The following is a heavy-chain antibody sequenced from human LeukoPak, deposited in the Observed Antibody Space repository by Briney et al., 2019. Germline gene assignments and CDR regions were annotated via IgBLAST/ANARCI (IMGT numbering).Heavy chain of an antibody. V-gene: IGHV1-69*06. D-gene: IGHD2-21*02. Sequence: SVEVSCKASGGTFSSYAISWVRQAPGQGLEWMGGIIPIFGTANYAQKFQGRVTITADKSTSTAYMELSSLRSEDTAVYYCASDCGGDCYPPAEYFQHWGQGTLVTVSS. CDR3: ASDCGGDCYPPAEYFQH. J-gene: IGHJ1*01. CDR2: IIPIFGTA. CDR1: GGTFSSYA.